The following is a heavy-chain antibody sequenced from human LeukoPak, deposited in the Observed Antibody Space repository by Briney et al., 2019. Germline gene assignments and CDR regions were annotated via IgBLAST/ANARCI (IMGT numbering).Heavy chain of an antibody. CDR1: GGSISSYY. D-gene: IGHD3-10*01. CDR3: ARVKFGDLFFDY. Sequence: SETLSLTCTVSGGSISSYYWSWIRQPPGKGLEWIGYIYYSGSTNYNPSLKSRVTISVDTSKSQFSLKLSSVTAADTAVYYCARVKFGDLFFDYWGQGTLVTVSS. J-gene: IGHJ4*02. CDR2: IYYSGST. V-gene: IGHV4-59*01.